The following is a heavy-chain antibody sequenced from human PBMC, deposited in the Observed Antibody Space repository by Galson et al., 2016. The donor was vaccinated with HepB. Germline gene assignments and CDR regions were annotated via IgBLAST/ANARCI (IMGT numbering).Heavy chain of an antibody. Sequence: SLRLSCAASGITFSRYWMHWVRQAPGKGLVWVSHIKNDGTTTNYADSVRGRFIISRDNAKNTLYLQMNSLRAEDTAVYYCARRNGDPLYYYFDYWSRGTLVSVSS. V-gene: IGHV3-74*01. CDR3: ARRNGDPLYYYFDY. CDR2: IKNDGTTT. J-gene: IGHJ4*02. CDR1: GITFSRYW. D-gene: IGHD4-17*01.